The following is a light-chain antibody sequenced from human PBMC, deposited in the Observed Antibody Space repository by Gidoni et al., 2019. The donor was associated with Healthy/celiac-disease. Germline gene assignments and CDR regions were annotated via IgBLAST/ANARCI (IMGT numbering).Light chain of an antibody. V-gene: IGKV3-11*01. J-gene: IGKJ4*01. CDR3: QQRSNWXPLT. Sequence: IVLTQSPATLSLSPGERATLSCRASQSVSSYLAWYQQKPGQAPRLLIYDASNRATGSPTRFSGSGAGTDFTLTISSLEPEDFAVYYCQQRSNWXPLTFGGGTKVEXK. CDR1: QSVSSY. CDR2: DAS.